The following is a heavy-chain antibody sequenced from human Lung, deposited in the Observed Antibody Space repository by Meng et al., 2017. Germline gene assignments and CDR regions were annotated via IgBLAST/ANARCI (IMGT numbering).Heavy chain of an antibody. CDR2: ISYDGSNK. J-gene: IGHJ4*02. D-gene: IGHD6-13*01. Sequence: QVQLVESGGGVVQPGRSLRLPCAVSGFTFSSYGMHWVRQAPGKGLEWVAVISYDGSNKYYADSVKGRFTISRDNSKNTLYLQMNSLRAEDTAVYYCAKDLSKQQQLGELDYWGQGTLVTVSS. V-gene: IGHV3-30*18. CDR3: AKDLSKQQQLGELDY. CDR1: GFTFSSYG.